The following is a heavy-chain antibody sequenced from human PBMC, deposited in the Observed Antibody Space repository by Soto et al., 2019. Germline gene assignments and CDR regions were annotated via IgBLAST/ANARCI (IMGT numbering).Heavy chain of an antibody. CDR1: GYTFTSYG. V-gene: IGHV1-18*01. CDR3: ARVVTIFGVFIIWGPDYYYYMDF. Sequence: ASVKVSCKASGYTFTSYGISWVRQAPGQGLEWMGWISAYNGNTNYAQKLQGRVTMTTDTSTSTAYMELRSLRSDDTAVYYCARVVTIFGVFIIWGPDYYYYMDFWGKGPTVTVSS. J-gene: IGHJ6*03. CDR2: ISAYNGNT. D-gene: IGHD3-3*01.